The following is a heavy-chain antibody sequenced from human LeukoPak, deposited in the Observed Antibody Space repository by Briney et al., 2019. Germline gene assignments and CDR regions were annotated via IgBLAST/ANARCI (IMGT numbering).Heavy chain of an antibody. CDR3: ARDKAFLGYYDTSGYFQQWFDS. Sequence: ALEKVSCKASGYTFNTYGITWVRQAPGQGLEWMGWISPYNGDTHYAQKFQDRVTMTTDTSTSTAYMDLRSLGFDDTAVYYCARDKAFLGYYDTSGYFQQWFDSWGQGTLVTVSS. D-gene: IGHD3-22*01. J-gene: IGHJ5*01. V-gene: IGHV1-18*04. CDR2: ISPYNGDT. CDR1: GYTFNTYG.